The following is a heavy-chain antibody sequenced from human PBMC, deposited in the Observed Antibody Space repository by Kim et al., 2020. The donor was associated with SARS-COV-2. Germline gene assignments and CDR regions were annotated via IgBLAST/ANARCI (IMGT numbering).Heavy chain of an antibody. V-gene: IGHV3-23*01. D-gene: IGHD4-17*01. CDR2: ITVSGATT. CDR1: GFTFSSYA. Sequence: GGSLRLSCAASGFTFSSYAMRWVRQASGKGLEWVSAITVSGATTYYANSVKGRFTISRDNPKSTLYLQMNSLRAEDTAVYYCARYKVHDYGPDYWGQGALVTVSA. J-gene: IGHJ4*02. CDR3: ARYKVHDYGPDY.